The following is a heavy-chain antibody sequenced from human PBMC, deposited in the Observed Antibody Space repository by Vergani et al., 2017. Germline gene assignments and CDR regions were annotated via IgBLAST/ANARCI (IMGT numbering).Heavy chain of an antibody. V-gene: IGHV1-69*04. CDR2: IIPILGIA. CDR1: GGTFSSYA. Sequence: QVQLVQSGAEVKKPGSSVKVSCKASGGTFSSYAISWVRQAPGQGLEWMGRIIPILGIANYAQKFQGRVTITADKSTSTAYMELSSLRSEDTAVYYCARDKGLESYVPVDYWGQGTLVTVSS. J-gene: IGHJ4*02. D-gene: IGHD3-10*01. CDR3: ARDKGLESYVPVDY.